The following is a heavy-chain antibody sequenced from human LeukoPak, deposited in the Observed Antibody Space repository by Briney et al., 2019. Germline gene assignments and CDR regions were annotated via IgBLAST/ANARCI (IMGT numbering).Heavy chain of an antibody. J-gene: IGHJ4*02. Sequence: ASVKVSCKASGDTFTSYDINWVRQATGQGLEWMGWMNPNSGNTGYARKLQGRVTMTRNTSISTAYMEPSSLRSEDTAVYYCARASSGFAYWGQGPLAPASS. D-gene: IGHD3-22*01. V-gene: IGHV1-8*01. CDR3: ARASSGFAY. CDR1: GDTFTSYD. CDR2: MNPNSGNT.